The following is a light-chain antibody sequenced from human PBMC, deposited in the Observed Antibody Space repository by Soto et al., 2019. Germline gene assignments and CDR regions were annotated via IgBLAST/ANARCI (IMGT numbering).Light chain of an antibody. J-gene: IGKJ5*01. V-gene: IGKV3-11*01. CDR2: DAS. Sequence: EIVLTQSPATLSLSPGERATLSCRASQSISSYLGWYQQKPGQAPRLLMYDASNRATGIPARFSGSGSGTDFTLTISSLEPEDCAVYYCQQRSNWPITFGQGTRLEIK. CDR1: QSISSY. CDR3: QQRSNWPIT.